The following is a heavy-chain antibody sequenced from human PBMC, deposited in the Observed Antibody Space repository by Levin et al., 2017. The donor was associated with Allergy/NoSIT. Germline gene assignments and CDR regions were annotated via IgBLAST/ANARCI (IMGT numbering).Heavy chain of an antibody. J-gene: IGHJ3*02. Sequence: PGGSLRLSCTTSGFSFSSYGMHWVRQAPGKGLEWVAVLWSNGINQYYADSVKGRFTFSRDSSRNTLYLQMDSLRPEDTAVYYCAREIGPCDAFDIWGQGTLVTVSS. D-gene: IGHD3-10*01. CDR3: AREIGPCDAFDI. CDR1: GFSFSSYG. V-gene: IGHV3-33*01. CDR2: LWSNGINQ.